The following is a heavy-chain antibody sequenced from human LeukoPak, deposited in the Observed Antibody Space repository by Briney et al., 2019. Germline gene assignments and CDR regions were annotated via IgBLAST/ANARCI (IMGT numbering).Heavy chain of an antibody. V-gene: IGHV3-23*01. Sequence: GGSLRLSCAASGFTFSNYAMSWVRQAPGKGLEWVSSISDSGGSTFYADSVKGRFTISRDNAKNSLYLQMNSLRAEDTAVYYCARDESRGYSYGSYYYYYYMDVWGKGTTVTVSS. CDR3: ARDESRGYSYGSYYYYYYMDV. CDR1: GFTFSNYA. CDR2: ISDSGGST. J-gene: IGHJ6*03. D-gene: IGHD5-18*01.